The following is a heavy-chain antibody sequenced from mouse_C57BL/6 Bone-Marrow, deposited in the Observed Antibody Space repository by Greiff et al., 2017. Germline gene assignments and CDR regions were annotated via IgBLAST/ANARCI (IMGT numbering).Heavy chain of an antibody. CDR3: TSSLQVPYFDY. CDR2: IDPETGGT. V-gene: IGHV1-15*01. CDR1: GYTFTDYE. J-gene: IGHJ2*01. D-gene: IGHD6-2*01. Sequence: VQLQESGAELVRPGASVTLSCKASGYTFTDYEMHWVKQTPVHGLEWIGAIDPETGGTAYNQKFKGKAILTADKSSSTAYMELRSLTSEDSAVYYCTSSLQVPYFDYWGQGTTLTVSS.